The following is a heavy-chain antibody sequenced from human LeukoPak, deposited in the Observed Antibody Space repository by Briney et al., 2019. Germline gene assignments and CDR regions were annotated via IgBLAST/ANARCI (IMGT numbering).Heavy chain of an antibody. Sequence: GGSLRLSCAASGFTFSSYSMNWVRQAPGKGLEWVSSISSSSSYIYYADSVKGRFTISRDNAKNSLYLQMNSLRAEDTAVYYCARDGGGGYYYYGMDVWGQGTTVTVSS. J-gene: IGHJ6*02. D-gene: IGHD3-16*01. V-gene: IGHV3-21*01. CDR3: ARDGGGGYYYYGMDV. CDR2: ISSSSSYI. CDR1: GFTFSSYS.